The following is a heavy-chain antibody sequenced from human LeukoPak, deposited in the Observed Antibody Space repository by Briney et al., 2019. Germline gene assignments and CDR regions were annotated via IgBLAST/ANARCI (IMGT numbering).Heavy chain of an antibody. CDR3: ARVGDRGFGELFWIVPYYYGMDV. Sequence: GASVKVSCKASGYTFTSYGISWVRQAPGQGLEWMGWISAYNGNTNYAQKLQGRVTMTTDTSTSTAYMELRSLRSDDTAVYYCARVGDRGFGELFWIVPYYYGMDVWGQGTTVTVSS. CDR2: ISAYNGNT. CDR1: GYTFTSYG. D-gene: IGHD3-10*01. J-gene: IGHJ6*02. V-gene: IGHV1-18*01.